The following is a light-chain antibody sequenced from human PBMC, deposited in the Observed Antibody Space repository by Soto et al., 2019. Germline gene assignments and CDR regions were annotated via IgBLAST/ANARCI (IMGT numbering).Light chain of an antibody. CDR1: SSDVGGYNY. CDR2: DVS. V-gene: IGLV2-14*01. Sequence: QSVLTQPASETGSPGQSITISKPGTSSDVGGYNYVSWYQQHPGKAPKLMIYDVSNRPSGVSNRFSGSKSGNTASLTISGLQAEDEADYYCSSYTSSSTLLYVFGTGTKVTVL. J-gene: IGLJ1*01. CDR3: SSYTSSSTLLYV.